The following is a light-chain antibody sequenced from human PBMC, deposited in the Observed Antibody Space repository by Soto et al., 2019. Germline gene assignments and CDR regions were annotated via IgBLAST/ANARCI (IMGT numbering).Light chain of an antibody. CDR1: QSITNY. CDR3: QQSYSTPPWT. V-gene: IGKV1-39*01. J-gene: IGKJ1*01. Sequence: DIQMTQSPSALSASVGDRVTITCRASQSITNYLNWYQHKPGKAPKLLIYAASSLQSGVPSRFSGSGSGTDFTLTISSLQPEDFATYYCQQSYSTPPWTFGQGAKADIK. CDR2: AAS.